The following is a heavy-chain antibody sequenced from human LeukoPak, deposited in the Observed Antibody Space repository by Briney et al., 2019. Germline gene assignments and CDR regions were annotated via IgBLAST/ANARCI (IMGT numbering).Heavy chain of an antibody. D-gene: IGHD2-2*01. Sequence: GGSLRLSCAASGFTFSSYSMNWVRQAPGKGLEWVSSINSNSNYIYYADSVKCRFTISRDNAKDSLYLQMNSLRAEDTAVYYCARDKYADGYFQHWGQGTLVTVSS. J-gene: IGHJ1*01. V-gene: IGHV3-21*01. CDR1: GFTFSSYS. CDR3: ARDKYADGYFQH. CDR2: INSNSNYI.